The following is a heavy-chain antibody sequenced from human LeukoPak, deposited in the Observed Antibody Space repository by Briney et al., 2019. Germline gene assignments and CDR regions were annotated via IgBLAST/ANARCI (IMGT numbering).Heavy chain of an antibody. CDR2: VSAYNGNT. J-gene: IGHJ5*02. Sequence: ASVKVSCKASGYTFTSYGFSWVRQAPGQGLKWMGWVSAYNGNTNYAQKFQGRVTLTTDTSTSTAYMELRSLTSDDTAVYYCARDGPGVETGGPQQTWFDPWGQGTLVTVSS. D-gene: IGHD6-13*01. CDR3: ARDGPGVETGGPQQTWFDP. V-gene: IGHV1-18*01. CDR1: GYTFTSYG.